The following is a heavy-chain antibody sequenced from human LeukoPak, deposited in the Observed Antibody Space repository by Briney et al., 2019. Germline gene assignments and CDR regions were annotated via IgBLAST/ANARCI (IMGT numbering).Heavy chain of an antibody. CDR3: ASDPPGYGDYDEVGYFQH. CDR1: GFTFSSYA. V-gene: IGHV3-23*01. CDR2: ISGSGGST. J-gene: IGHJ1*01. Sequence: PGGSLRLSCAASGFTFSSYAMSWVRQAPGKGLEWVSAISGSGGSTYYADSVKGRFTISRDNSKNTLYLQMNSLRAEDTAVYYCASDPPGYGDYDEVGYFQHWGQGTLVTVSS. D-gene: IGHD4-17*01.